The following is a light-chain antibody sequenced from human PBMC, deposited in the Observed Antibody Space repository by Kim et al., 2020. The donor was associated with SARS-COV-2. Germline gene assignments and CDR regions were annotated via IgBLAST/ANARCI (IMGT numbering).Light chain of an antibody. CDR3: SSYTSSSTAV. V-gene: IGLV2-14*01. CDR1: SSDVGGYNY. CDR2: DVS. Sequence: QSALTQPASVSGSPGQSITISCTGTSSDVGGYNYVSWYQQHPGKAPKLMIYDVSKRPSGVSNRFSGSKSGNTASLTISGLQAEDEADYYCSSYTSSSTAVFGTGTMVTVL. J-gene: IGLJ1*01.